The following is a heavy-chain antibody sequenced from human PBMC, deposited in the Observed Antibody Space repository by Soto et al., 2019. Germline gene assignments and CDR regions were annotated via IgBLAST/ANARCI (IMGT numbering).Heavy chain of an antibody. CDR2: ISINGDNT. Sequence: GGSLLLSCSASGFTFSIYAMHWVRQAPGRGLEYVSSISINGDNTHYADSVKGRFTISRDNSKNTQYLQMSNLRAEDTAVYYCVKGEYYYDSGAYYPFDHWGQGTLVTVSS. J-gene: IGHJ4*02. D-gene: IGHD3-22*01. CDR3: VKGEYYYDSGAYYPFDH. V-gene: IGHV3-64D*06. CDR1: GFTFSIYA.